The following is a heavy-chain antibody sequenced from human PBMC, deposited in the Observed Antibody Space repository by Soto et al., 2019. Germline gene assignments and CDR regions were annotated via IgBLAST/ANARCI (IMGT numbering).Heavy chain of an antibody. Sequence: KPSETLSLTCTVSGGSISSYYWSWIRQPPGKGLEWIGYIYYSGSTNYNPSLKSRVTISVDTSKNQFSLKLSSVTAADTAVYYCASSGWYGVNYYYYYGMDVWGQGTTVTVSS. CDR3: ASSGWYGVNYYYYYGMDV. CDR2: IYYSGST. D-gene: IGHD6-19*01. V-gene: IGHV4-59*01. J-gene: IGHJ6*02. CDR1: GGSISSYY.